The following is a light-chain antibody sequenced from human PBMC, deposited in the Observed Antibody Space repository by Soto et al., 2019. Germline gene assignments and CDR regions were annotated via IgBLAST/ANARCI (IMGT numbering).Light chain of an antibody. CDR1: GSDVGGYNY. CDR3: GSFAASNNLL. Sequence: QSALTQPPSASGSPGQSVTISCTGTGSDVGGYNYVSWYQQHPGKAPKLVIFDVSRRPSGVPDRFSGSKSGNTASLTVSGLQAGDEADYYCGSFAASNNLLFGRGTQLTVL. V-gene: IGLV2-8*01. J-gene: IGLJ2*01. CDR2: DVS.